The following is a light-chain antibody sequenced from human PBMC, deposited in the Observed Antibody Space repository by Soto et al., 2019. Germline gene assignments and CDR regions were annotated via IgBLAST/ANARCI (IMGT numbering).Light chain of an antibody. Sequence: IVMTQSPATLSVSPGNRVTLSCRASESVSSKLAWYQHKPGQAPRLLIYGASTRATGIPARFSGSGSGTDFTLTISSLQSEDCAIYYCQQYDNWPLTFGRGTKVEIK. CDR1: ESVSSK. V-gene: IGKV3-15*01. CDR3: QQYDNWPLT. CDR2: GAS. J-gene: IGKJ4*01.